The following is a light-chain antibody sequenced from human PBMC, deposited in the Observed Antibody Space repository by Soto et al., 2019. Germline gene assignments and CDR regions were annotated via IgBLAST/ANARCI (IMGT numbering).Light chain of an antibody. CDR1: SSDVGAYNF. V-gene: IGLV2-14*01. CDR3: SSYTTSAPYV. J-gene: IGLJ1*01. Sequence: QSALTQPASVSGSPGQSITISCTGTSSDVGAYNFVSWYQHHPGRAPKLIIYEVTIRPSGVSNRFYGSKSGNTASLTISGLPAEDEADYYCSSYTTSAPYVFGSGTKVTVL. CDR2: EVT.